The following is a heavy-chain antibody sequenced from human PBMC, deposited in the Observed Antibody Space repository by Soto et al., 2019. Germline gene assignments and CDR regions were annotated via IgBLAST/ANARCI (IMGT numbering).Heavy chain of an antibody. CDR3: ARRNTMVRGVIPRAYYYYMDV. J-gene: IGHJ6*03. D-gene: IGHD3-10*01. CDR2: MNPNSGNT. V-gene: IGHV1-8*01. CDR1: GYTITSYD. Sequence: QVQLVQSGAEVKKPGASVKVSCKASGYTITSYDINWVRQATGQGLEWMGWMNPNSGNTGYAQKFQGRVTMTRNTSISTAYMELSSLRAEDTAVCYCARRNTMVRGVIPRAYYYYMDVWGKGTTVTVSS.